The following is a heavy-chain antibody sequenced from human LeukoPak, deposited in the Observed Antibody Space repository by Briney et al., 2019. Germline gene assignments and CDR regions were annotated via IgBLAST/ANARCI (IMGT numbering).Heavy chain of an antibody. Sequence: ASVKVSCKASGYTFTGYYMHWVRQAPGQGLEWMGWINPNSGGTNYAQKFQGRVTMTRDTSISTAYMEVSRLRSVDTAIYYCARGRYYDSSGYYAWGQGTMVTVSS. CDR3: ARGRYYDSSGYYA. D-gene: IGHD3-22*01. CDR1: GYTFTGYY. V-gene: IGHV1-2*02. CDR2: INPNSGGT. J-gene: IGHJ3*01.